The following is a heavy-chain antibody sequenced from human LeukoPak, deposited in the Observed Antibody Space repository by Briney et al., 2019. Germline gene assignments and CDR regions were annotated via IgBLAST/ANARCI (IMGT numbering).Heavy chain of an antibody. CDR3: ARALLRYFDWSSALDY. CDR2: IYHRGST. D-gene: IGHD3-9*01. CDR1: GDSISSSNW. Sequence: SGTLSLTCAVSGDSISSSNWWSWVRQPPGKGLEWIGEIYHRGSTNYNPSLKSRVTISVDKSKNHFSLKLSSVTAADTAVYYCARALLRYFDWSSALDYWGQGTLVTVSS. V-gene: IGHV4-4*02. J-gene: IGHJ4*02.